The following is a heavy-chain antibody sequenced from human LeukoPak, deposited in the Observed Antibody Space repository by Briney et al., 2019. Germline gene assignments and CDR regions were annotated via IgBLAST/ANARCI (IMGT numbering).Heavy chain of an antibody. V-gene: IGHV3-33*01. CDR1: GFTFSSYG. CDR3: ARVSNYYYMDV. Sequence: PGRSLRLSCAASGFTFSSYGMHWVRQAPGKGLEWVAVIWYDGSNKYYADSVKGRFTISRDNSKNTLYLQMNSLSAEDTAVYYCARVSNYYYMDVWGKGTTVTVSS. CDR2: IWYDGSNK. J-gene: IGHJ6*03.